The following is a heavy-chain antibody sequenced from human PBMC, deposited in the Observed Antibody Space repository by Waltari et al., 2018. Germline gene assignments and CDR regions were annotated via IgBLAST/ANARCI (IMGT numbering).Heavy chain of an antibody. CDR2: VDRSGRT. J-gene: IGHJ4*02. Sequence: LPLQESGPGTVKPSGTLSLTCVFSVATMIRNSCWSWVRQSPGKGLEWVGQVDRSGRTNYSPSFASRVIMSLDTSINHFSLNMHSATAADTAVYYCARDRGRGLYLDSWGRGILVSVSP. D-gene: IGHD2-15*01. CDR1: VATMIRNSC. V-gene: IGHV4-4*02. CDR3: ARDRGRGLYLDS.